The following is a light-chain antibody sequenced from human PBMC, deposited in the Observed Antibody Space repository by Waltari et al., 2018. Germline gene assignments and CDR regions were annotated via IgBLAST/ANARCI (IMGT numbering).Light chain of an antibody. Sequence: DIQLTQSPSSLSPSPQDRVPLTCRASQSINSYLNWYQQKPGKAPKLLIYDTSSLQSGVPSRFSGSGSGTDFSLTINSLQPEDFAAYYCQQTYTCPYTFGQGTKVEIK. V-gene: IGKV1-39*01. CDR3: QQTYTCPYT. CDR1: QSINSY. CDR2: DTS. J-gene: IGKJ2*01.